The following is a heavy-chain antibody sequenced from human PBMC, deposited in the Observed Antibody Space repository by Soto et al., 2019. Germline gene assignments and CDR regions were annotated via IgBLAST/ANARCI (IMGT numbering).Heavy chain of an antibody. J-gene: IGHJ4*02. CDR2: VNPDNHNT. D-gene: IGHD4-17*01. Sequence: QAQLVQSGPEVTKPGASVKVSCEVSGYRFPSFGINWVRQPHGQGLEWVGWVNPDNHNTHYGQNMHHRVSLTTDTSTNTAFLELRDLTSADTDVSYCARVRFGDAFDYWGQGTLVTVSS. CDR1: GYRFPSFG. CDR3: ARVRFGDAFDY. V-gene: IGHV1-18*01.